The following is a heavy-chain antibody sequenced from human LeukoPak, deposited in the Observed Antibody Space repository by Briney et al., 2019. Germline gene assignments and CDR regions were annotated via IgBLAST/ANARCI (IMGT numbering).Heavy chain of an antibody. D-gene: IGHD5-24*01. CDR1: GFIFTSYP. J-gene: IGHJ6*02. V-gene: IGHV3-64D*06. CDR2: VNNNGGTT. Sequence: GGSLRLSCSASGFIFTSYPMHWVRQAPGKGLEYVAVVNNNGGTTYYADSVKGRFTISRDNSKNTLYLQMSSLRPEDTAVYYCVRGWRNMDVWGQGTTVTVS. CDR3: VRGWRNMDV.